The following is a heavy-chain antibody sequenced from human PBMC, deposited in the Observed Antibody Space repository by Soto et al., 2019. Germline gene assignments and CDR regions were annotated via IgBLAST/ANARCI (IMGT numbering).Heavy chain of an antibody. CDR1: GGTLSSFINYP. D-gene: IGHD3-9*01. J-gene: IGHJ4*02. CDR3: ARRDTTGFLRYFDN. CDR2: IVPNVGTV. Sequence: QMQLVQSGAEVKKPGSSVKVSCKASGGTLSSFINYPINWVRQAPGQGLEWMGGIVPNVGTVNYAQKFQGRVTITADKYTGTAYMELSSLRTEDTAIYYCARRDTTGFLRYFDNWGQGTLVTASS. V-gene: IGHV1-69*06.